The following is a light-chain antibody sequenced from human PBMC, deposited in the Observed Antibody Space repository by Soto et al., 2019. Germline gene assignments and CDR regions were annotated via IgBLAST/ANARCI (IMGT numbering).Light chain of an antibody. J-gene: IGKJ2*01. CDR1: QPPNTW. CDR3: QQYISYPYT. Sequence: DIQMTQFPSTLFEPLGARETFPARASQPPNTWLAWYQQKPGTAPKLLIYDASSLEGGVPSRFSASGSGTEFTLTISSLQPDDLATYYCQQYISYPYTFGQGTKVEIK. CDR2: DAS. V-gene: IGKV1-5*01.